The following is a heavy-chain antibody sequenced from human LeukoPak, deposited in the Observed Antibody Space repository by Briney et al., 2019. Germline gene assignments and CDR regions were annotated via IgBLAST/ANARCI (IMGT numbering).Heavy chain of an antibody. CDR1: GFTFRNYP. J-gene: IGHJ4*02. Sequence: QPGGSLRLSCAASGFTFRNYPMTWVRQAPGKGLEWVANIKQDGTEKYYVDSVKGRFTISRDNAKNTVYVHMNSLRDEDTAVYYCARGGRYAYFLDYWGQGTLVTVSS. CDR2: IKQDGTEK. D-gene: IGHD3-16*01. V-gene: IGHV3-7*01. CDR3: ARGGRYAYFLDY.